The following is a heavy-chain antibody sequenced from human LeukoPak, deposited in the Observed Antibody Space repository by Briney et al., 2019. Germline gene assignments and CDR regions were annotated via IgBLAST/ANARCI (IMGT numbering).Heavy chain of an antibody. CDR3: ATDMGEAGSGSYRFGLDV. CDR1: GFTFSSHW. J-gene: IGHJ6*02. D-gene: IGHD3-22*01. V-gene: IGHV3-74*01. Sequence: GGSLRLSCAASGFTFSSHWMYWVRHARGKGLLWVSRIRSDGRDTTYADSVKGRFTISRDNAKNTLDLQMNSLRAEDTAVYYCATDMGEAGSGSYRFGLDVWGQGTTVTVSS. CDR2: IRSDGRDT.